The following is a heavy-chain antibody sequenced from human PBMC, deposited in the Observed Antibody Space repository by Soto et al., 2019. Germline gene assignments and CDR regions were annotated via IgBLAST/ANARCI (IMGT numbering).Heavy chain of an antibody. D-gene: IGHD6-13*01. V-gene: IGHV1-46*01. CDR2: INPSGGST. Sequence: VQASCKASGYTFTSYYMHWVRQAPGQGLEWMGIINPSGGSTSYAQKFQGRVTMTRDTSTSTVYMELSSLRSEDTAVYYCARDRSDDTHEYSSSGGNNHYYYWLEGWGQGTTVT. CDR1: GYTFTSYY. CDR3: ARDRSDDTHEYSSSGGNNHYYYWLEG. J-gene: IGHJ6*01.